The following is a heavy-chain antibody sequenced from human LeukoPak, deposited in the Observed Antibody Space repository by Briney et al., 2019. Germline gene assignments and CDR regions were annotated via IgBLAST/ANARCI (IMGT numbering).Heavy chain of an antibody. D-gene: IGHD2-15*01. Sequence: KPSETLSLTCTVSGGSISSSSYYWGWIRQPPGKGLEWIGSIYYSGSTYYNPSLKSRVTISVDTSKNQFSLKLSSVTAADTAVYYCARPCSGISCGDDYWGQGTLVTVSS. CDR2: IYYSGST. J-gene: IGHJ4*02. V-gene: IGHV4-39*01. CDR1: GGSISSSSYY. CDR3: ARPCSGISCGDDY.